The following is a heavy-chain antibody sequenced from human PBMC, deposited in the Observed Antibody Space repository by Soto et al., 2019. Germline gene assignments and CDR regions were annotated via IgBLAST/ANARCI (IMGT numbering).Heavy chain of an antibody. CDR2: IRGQAYGGTT. D-gene: IGHD3-22*01. CDR3: TRHSSGYEYCDY. J-gene: IGHJ4*02. V-gene: IGHV3-49*03. Sequence: LRLSCTSSGLSSGRNAMSWFRKAKGEGLEWVGFIRGQAYGGTTEYAAAVKGRFTISRDDSKSIAYLQMNSLKPEHTAVYYCTRHSSGYEYCDYWGQGTLGAVSS. CDR1: GLSSGRNA.